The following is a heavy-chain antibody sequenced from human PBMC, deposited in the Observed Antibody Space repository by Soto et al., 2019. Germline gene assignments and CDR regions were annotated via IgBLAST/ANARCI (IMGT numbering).Heavy chain of an antibody. CDR3: ARGGPDNWSDGHFDY. V-gene: IGHV3-74*01. J-gene: IGHJ4*02. CDR1: GLTFSTYW. D-gene: IGHD1-20*01. CDR2: INGDGRST. Sequence: EVQLVESGGGLVQPGGSLRLSCAASGLTFSTYWIHWVRQAPGKGLVWVSRINGDGRSTSYADSVKGRFTISRDNTKNTLYLQMNRLRAEDTAVYYCARGGPDNWSDGHFDYWGQGTLVTVSS.